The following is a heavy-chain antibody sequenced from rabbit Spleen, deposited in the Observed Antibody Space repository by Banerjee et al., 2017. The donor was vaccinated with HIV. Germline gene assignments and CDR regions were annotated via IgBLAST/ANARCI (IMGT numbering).Heavy chain of an antibody. Sequence: QEQLEESGGGLVKPGGTLTLTCKASGVSLNDKDVMCWVRQAPGKGLEWITCINMVTGKSVYASWAKGRFTISSHNAQNTLYLQLNSLTAADTATYFCVREAGSGHYIDGYFNLWGPGTLVTVS. CDR1: GVSLNDKDV. J-gene: IGHJ4*01. CDR2: INMVTGKS. V-gene: IGHV1S43*01. D-gene: IGHD8-1*01. CDR3: VREAGSGHYIDGYFNL.